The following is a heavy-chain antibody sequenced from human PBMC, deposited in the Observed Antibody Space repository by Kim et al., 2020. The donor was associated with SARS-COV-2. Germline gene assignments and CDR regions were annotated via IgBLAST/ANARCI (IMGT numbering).Heavy chain of an antibody. Sequence: ASVKVSCKASGYTFTSYAMNWVRQAPGQGLEWMGWINTNTGNPTYAQGFTGRFVFSLDTSVSTAYLQISSLKAEDTAVYYCARSRPRGERSLKIYYDILTGYRHPSRYGMDVWGQGTTVTVSS. J-gene: IGHJ6*02. V-gene: IGHV7-4-1*02. CDR1: GYTFTSYA. CDR2: INTNTGNP. D-gene: IGHD3-9*01. CDR3: ARSRPRGERSLKIYYDILTGYRHPSRYGMDV.